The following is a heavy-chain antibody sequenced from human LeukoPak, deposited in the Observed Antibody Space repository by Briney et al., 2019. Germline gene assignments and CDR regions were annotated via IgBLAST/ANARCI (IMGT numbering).Heavy chain of an antibody. V-gene: IGHV3-23*01. CDR2: ISGSGGST. CDR1: GFTFSNYA. CDR3: AKDDYSYYAMDV. Sequence: GGSLRLPCAASGFTFSNYAMSWVRQALGKGLEWVSTISGSGGSTFYADSVKGRFTISRDNSRNTLYLQMNSLRAEDTAIYYCAKDDYSYYAMDVWGRGTTVTVSS. J-gene: IGHJ6*02.